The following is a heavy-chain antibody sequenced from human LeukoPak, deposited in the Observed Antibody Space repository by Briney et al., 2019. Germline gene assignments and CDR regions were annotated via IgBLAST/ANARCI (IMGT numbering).Heavy chain of an antibody. J-gene: IGHJ4*02. CDR1: GFTFSSYA. D-gene: IGHD3-3*01. Sequence: PGGSPRLSCAASGFTFSSYAMSWVRQAPGKGLEWVSAISGSGGSTYYADSVRGRFTISRDNSKNTLYLQMNSLRAEDTAVYYCAKAQNWSGYYFSRIIFDYWGQGTLVTVSS. CDR3: AKAQNWSGYYFSRIIFDY. V-gene: IGHV3-23*01. CDR2: ISGSGGST.